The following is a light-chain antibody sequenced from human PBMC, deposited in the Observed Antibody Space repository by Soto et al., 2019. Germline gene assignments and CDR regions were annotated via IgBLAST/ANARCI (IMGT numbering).Light chain of an antibody. CDR1: SSDVGAYNY. CDR3: SSYTTNNAHV. J-gene: IGLJ2*01. CDR2: DVT. V-gene: IGLV2-11*01. Sequence: QSALTQPRSVSGSPGQSVTISCTGTSSDVGAYNYVSWYQQHPGKAPRLMIYDVTNRPSGVPDRFSGSKSGNTASLTISGLQAEDEADYYCSSYTTNNAHVFGGGTKLTVL.